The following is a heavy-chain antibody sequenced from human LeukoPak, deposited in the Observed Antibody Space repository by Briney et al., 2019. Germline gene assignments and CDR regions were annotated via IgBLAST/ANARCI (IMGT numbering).Heavy chain of an antibody. CDR1: GYTFTGYY. D-gene: IGHD5-18*01. CDR3: ARERGPDTAKDYYYGMDV. J-gene: IGHJ6*02. CDR2: INPNSGGT. Sequence: GASVKVSCKASGYTFTGYYMHWVRQAPGQGLEWMGWINPNSGGTNYAQKFQGRVTMTRDTSISTAYMELSRLRSDDTAVYYCARERGPDTAKDYYYGMDVWGQGTTVTVSS. V-gene: IGHV1-2*02.